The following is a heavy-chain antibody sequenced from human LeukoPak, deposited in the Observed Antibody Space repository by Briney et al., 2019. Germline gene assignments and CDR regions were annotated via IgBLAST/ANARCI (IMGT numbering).Heavy chain of an antibody. D-gene: IGHD3-3*01. CDR3: ARLGAGPTYYDFWSGYSSFYFDY. CDR1: GGSISSSSYY. CDR2: TYYSGST. V-gene: IGHV4-39*01. Sequence: PSETLSLTCTVSGGSISSSSYYWGWIRQPPGKGLEWIGRTYYSGSTYYNPSLKSRVTISVDTSKNQFSLKLSSVTAADTAVYYCARLGAGPTYYDFWSGYSSFYFDYWGQGTLVTVSS. J-gene: IGHJ4*02.